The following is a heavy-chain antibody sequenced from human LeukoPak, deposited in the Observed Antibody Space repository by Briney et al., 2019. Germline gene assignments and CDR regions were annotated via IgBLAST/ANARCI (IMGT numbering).Heavy chain of an antibody. CDR1: GGSISSNNW. D-gene: IGHD1-14*01. CDR3: ARGMSPEGYLDH. CDR2: IYHSGDT. Sequence: SETLSLTCAVSGGSISSNNWWSWVRQPPGKGLEWIGEIYHSGDTNDNPSLKSRVTISVDKSKNQFSLKLSSVTAAGTAVYYCARGMSPEGYLDHWGQGTLVTVSS. V-gene: IGHV4-4*02. J-gene: IGHJ4*02.